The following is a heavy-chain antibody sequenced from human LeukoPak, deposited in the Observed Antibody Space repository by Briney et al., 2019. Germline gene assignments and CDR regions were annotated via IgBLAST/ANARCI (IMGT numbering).Heavy chain of an antibody. Sequence: GGSLRLSCAASGFTFSSYSMNWVRQAPGKGLEWVSSISSSSSYIYYADSVKGRFTISRDNAKNSLYLQMNSLRAEDTAVYYCAKDGAGYCSSTSCLTGTDYWGQGTLVTVSS. J-gene: IGHJ4*02. V-gene: IGHV3-21*01. CDR2: ISSSSSYI. CDR3: AKDGAGYCSSTSCLTGTDY. D-gene: IGHD2-2*03. CDR1: GFTFSSYS.